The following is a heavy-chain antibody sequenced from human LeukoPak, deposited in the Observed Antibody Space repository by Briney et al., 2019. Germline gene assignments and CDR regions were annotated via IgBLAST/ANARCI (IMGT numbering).Heavy chain of an antibody. J-gene: IGHJ4*02. CDR2: INPNSGGT. CDR3: ARDLYLRYYFDY. V-gene: IGHV1-2*02. CDR1: GYTFTGYY. D-gene: IGHD2-2*02. Sequence: WASVKVSCKASGYTFTGYYMHWVRQAPGQGLEWMGWINPNSGGTNYAQKFQGRVTMTRDTSISTAYMELSRLRSDDTAVYHCARDLYLRYYFDYWGQGNLVTVSS.